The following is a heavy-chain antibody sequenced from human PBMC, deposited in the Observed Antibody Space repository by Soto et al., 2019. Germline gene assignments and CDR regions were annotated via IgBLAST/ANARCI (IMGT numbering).Heavy chain of an antibody. D-gene: IGHD1-26*01. CDR3: AKDVVVGATTGLGDYYYYYGMAV. CDR1: GFTFSSYG. CDR2: ISYDGSNK. V-gene: IGHV3-30*18. J-gene: IGHJ6*02. Sequence: QVQLVESGGGVVQPGRSLRLSCAASGFTFSSYGMHWVRQAPGKGLEWVAVISYDGSNKYYADSVKGRFPISRDNSKNTLYLQMNSLRAEDTAVYYCAKDVVVGATTGLGDYYYYYGMAVWGQGTTVTVSS.